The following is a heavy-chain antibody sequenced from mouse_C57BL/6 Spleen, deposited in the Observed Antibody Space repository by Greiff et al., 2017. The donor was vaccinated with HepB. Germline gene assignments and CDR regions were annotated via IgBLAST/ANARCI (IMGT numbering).Heavy chain of an antibody. Sequence: LVESGPELVKPGASVKISCKASGYAFSSSWMNWVKQRPGKGLEWIGRIYPGDGDTNYNGKFKGKATLTADKSSSTAYMQLSSLTSEDSAVYFCARPLDWDDWYFDVWGTGTTVTVSS. CDR1: GYAFSSSW. J-gene: IGHJ1*03. CDR3: ARPLDWDDWYFDV. CDR2: IYPGDGDT. D-gene: IGHD4-1*01. V-gene: IGHV1-82*01.